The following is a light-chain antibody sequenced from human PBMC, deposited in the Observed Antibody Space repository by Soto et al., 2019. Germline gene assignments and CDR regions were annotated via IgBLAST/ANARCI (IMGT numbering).Light chain of an antibody. CDR2: GAS. CDR1: QSVSSSY. J-gene: IGKJ5*01. CDR3: QQYGSP. V-gene: IGKV3-20*01. Sequence: EIVLTQSPGTLSLSPGERATLSCRASQSVSSSYLAWYQQKPGQAPRLLIYGASSRATGIPDRFSGSGSGTDFTLTISRLEPEALAVYYCQQYGSPFGQGTRLEIK.